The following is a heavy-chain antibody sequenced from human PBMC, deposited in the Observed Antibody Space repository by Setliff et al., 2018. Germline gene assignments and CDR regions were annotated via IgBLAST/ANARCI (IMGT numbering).Heavy chain of an antibody. V-gene: IGHV1-18*01. CDR3: ARAGSAAAGRKGVFEY. J-gene: IGHJ4*02. CDR2: INNYNFNT. Sequence: ASVKVSCKSSGFTFTDYGITWVRQVPGQGLEWMGWINNYNFNTQYAQKFQGRVTVTTDTSTTTAYMELRSLRADDTAVYYCARAGSAAAGRKGVFEYWGQGSLVPSP. D-gene: IGHD6-13*01. CDR1: GFTFTDYG.